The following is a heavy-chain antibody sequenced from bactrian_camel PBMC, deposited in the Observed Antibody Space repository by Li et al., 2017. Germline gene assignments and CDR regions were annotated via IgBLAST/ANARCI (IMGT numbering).Heavy chain of an antibody. V-gene: IGHV3S63*01. CDR1: GITWGYQC. J-gene: IGHJ4*01. D-gene: IGHD1*01. CDR2: IDTGTATT. Sequence: QVQLVESGGGSVQAGRSLRVSCVTSGITWGYQCMGRFRQPPGKEREEIAQIDTGTATTWYADSVQGRFSISKDNAKSTMYLQMNGLKPEDTAMYYCAASLGKTYCHAAFFLTRARPNFGYMGQGTQVTVS.